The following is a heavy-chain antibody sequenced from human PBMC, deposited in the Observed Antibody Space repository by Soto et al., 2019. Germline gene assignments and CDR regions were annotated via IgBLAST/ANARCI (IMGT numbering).Heavy chain of an antibody. Sequence: PGGSLRLSCAASGFSFDSYAMNWVRQAPGRGLEWVAGTLSHGSSTKYADSVKGRFTISRDNAKNTLFLQMNSLRAEDTAVYYCTRGTGYGSGNFDYWGQGALVTVSS. V-gene: IGHV3-30*07. J-gene: IGHJ4*02. CDR3: TRGTGYGSGNFDY. D-gene: IGHD6-19*01. CDR1: GFSFDSYA. CDR2: TLSHGSST.